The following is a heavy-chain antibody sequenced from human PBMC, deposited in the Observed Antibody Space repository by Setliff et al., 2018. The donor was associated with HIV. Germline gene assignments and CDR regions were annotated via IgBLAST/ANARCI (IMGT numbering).Heavy chain of an antibody. Sequence: AASVKVSCKASGYTFIDYFIHWVRQAPGQGLEWMAYINPNSGITNYAQKFRGRVTITADKSTNTAYMELWDLRPQDTAFYFCSRGPSRVLEAAKETSWGQGTLVTVSS. J-gene: IGHJ5*02. CDR2: INPNSGIT. V-gene: IGHV1-2*02. D-gene: IGHD2-15*01. CDR3: SRGPSRVLEAAKETS. CDR1: GYTFIDYF.